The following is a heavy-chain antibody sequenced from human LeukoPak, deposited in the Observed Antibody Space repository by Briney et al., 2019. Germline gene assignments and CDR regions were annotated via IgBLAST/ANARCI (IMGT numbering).Heavy chain of an antibody. CDR2: INHSGST. D-gene: IGHD2-21*01. J-gene: IGHJ3*02. CDR1: GGSFSGYY. V-gene: IGHV4-34*01. Sequence: SETLSLTCAVYGGSFSGYYWSWIRQPPGKGLEWIGEINHSGSTNYNPSLKSRVTISVDTSKNQFSLKLSSVTAADTAVYYCARGSSRIVVPRANAFDIWGQGTMVTVSS. CDR3: ARGSSRIVVPRANAFDI.